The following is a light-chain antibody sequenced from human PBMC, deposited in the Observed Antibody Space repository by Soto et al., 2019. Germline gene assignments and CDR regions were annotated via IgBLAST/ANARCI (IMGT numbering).Light chain of an antibody. V-gene: IGKV3-15*01. CDR3: QQYDNWAFT. CDR1: QSVSSK. J-gene: IGKJ3*01. Sequence: EVVMTQSPATLSLSPGEGATLSCRASQSVSSKLAWYQQKPGQAPRLLIYGASTRATGIPARFSGSESGTEFALTISSLQSEDFAGYYCQQYDNWAFTFGPGTKVDIK. CDR2: GAS.